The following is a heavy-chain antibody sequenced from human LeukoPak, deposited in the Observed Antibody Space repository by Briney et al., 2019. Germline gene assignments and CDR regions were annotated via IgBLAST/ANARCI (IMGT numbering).Heavy chain of an antibody. CDR3: ASHSGHYSLDP. CDR1: GFTFNNYW. D-gene: IGHD1-26*01. Sequence: TGGSLRLSCEASGFTFNNYWMHWVRQAPGKGLVWVSHINSDATNTNYADSVKGRFTISRDNAKNTLYLQMNSLTAEDTAVYYCASHSGHYSLDPWGQGTLVTVSS. CDR2: INSDATNT. V-gene: IGHV3-74*01. J-gene: IGHJ5*02.